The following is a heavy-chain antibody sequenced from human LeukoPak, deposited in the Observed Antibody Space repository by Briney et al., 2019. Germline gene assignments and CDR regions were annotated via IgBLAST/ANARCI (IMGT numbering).Heavy chain of an antibody. CDR2: MNPNSGNT. J-gene: IGHJ2*01. CDR3: ARSNRYSSGNWYFDL. Sequence: ASVKVSCKASEYTFTSYDINWVRPATGQGLEWMGWMNPNSGNTGYAQKFQGRVTMSRNTSISTAYMELSSLRSDDTAVYWCARSNRYSSGNWYFDLWGRGTLVTVSS. CDR1: EYTFTSYD. D-gene: IGHD5-18*01. V-gene: IGHV1-8*01.